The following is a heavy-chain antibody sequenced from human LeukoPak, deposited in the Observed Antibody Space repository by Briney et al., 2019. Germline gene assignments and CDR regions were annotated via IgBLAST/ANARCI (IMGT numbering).Heavy chain of an antibody. J-gene: IGHJ4*02. CDR2: ISGSGAST. V-gene: IGHV3-23*01. CDR3: ATGGTVYAKDNFCDY. D-gene: IGHD2-8*01. CDR1: GFTFSNYA. Sequence: PGGSLRLSCAASGFTFSNYALSWVRQAPGKGLEWVSSISGSGASTYYADSVKGRFTISRDNSKNTLYLQMHSLRVDDTAVYYRATGGTVYAKDNFCDYGGQGTLVTVSS.